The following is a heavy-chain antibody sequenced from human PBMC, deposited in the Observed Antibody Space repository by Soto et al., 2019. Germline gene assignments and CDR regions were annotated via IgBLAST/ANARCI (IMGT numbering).Heavy chain of an antibody. CDR2: ISFDGRNK. J-gene: IGHJ6*03. CDR1: GFN. Sequence: GGSLRLSCAASGFNHWVRQAPGKGLEWVAVISFDGRNKYYADSVKGRFTISRDNSKNTLYLQMNSLRAEDTAVYYCVKDDYMDVWGKGTTVTVSS. CDR3: VKDDYMDV. V-gene: IGHV3-30*18.